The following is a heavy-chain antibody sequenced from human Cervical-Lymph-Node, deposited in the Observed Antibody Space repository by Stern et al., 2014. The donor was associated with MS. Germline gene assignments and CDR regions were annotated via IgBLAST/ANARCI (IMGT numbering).Heavy chain of an antibody. Sequence: VQLEQSGAEVKKPGASVKVSCKASGYTFTGYYMHWVRQAPGQGLEWMGWINPNSGGTNYAQKFQGWVTMTRDTSISTAYMELSRLRSDDTAVYYCARGIAVAGHYFDYWGQGTLVTVSS. CDR2: INPNSGGT. CDR3: ARGIAVAGHYFDY. D-gene: IGHD6-19*01. V-gene: IGHV1-2*04. J-gene: IGHJ4*02. CDR1: GYTFTGYY.